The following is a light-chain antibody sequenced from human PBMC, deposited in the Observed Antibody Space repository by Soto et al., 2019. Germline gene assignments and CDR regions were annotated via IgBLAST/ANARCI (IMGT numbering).Light chain of an antibody. V-gene: IGKV4-1*01. CDR3: QQYYSTPRT. Sequence: DIVMTQSPDSLAVSLGERATINCKSSQRVLYSSNNKNYLAWYQQKPGQPPKLLIYWASTRESGVADRFSGSGSGTDFTLTISSLQAEDVAVYYCQQYYSTPRTFGGGTKVDIK. J-gene: IGKJ4*01. CDR2: WAS. CDR1: QRVLYSSNNKNY.